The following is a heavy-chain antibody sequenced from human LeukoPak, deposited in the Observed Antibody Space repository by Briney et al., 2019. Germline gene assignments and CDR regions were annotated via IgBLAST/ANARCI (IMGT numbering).Heavy chain of an antibody. CDR1: AYSFTTYW. V-gene: IGHV5-51*01. CDR3: ARLNAYAFET. Sequence: GESLKISSKGSAYSFTTYWICWVRQMPGRGLEWMGIIYPGDSDTRYSPSFQGQVTLSADKSITTAYLQWSSLKAADTAMYFCARLNAYAFETWGQGTMVTVSS. J-gene: IGHJ3*02. CDR2: IYPGDSDT.